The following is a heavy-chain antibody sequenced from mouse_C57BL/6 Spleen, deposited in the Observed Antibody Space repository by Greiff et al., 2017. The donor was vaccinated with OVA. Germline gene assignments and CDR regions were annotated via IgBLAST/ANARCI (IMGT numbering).Heavy chain of an antibody. D-gene: IGHD1-1*01. CDR3: ARTPITTVVRYAMDY. V-gene: IGHV14-3*01. CDR1: GFNIKNTY. Sequence: VQLQQSVAELVRPGASVKLSCTASGFNIKNTYMHWVKQRPEQGLEWIGKIDPANGNTKYAPKFQGKATITADTSSNTAYLQLSSLTSEDTAIYYCARTPITTVVRYAMDYWGQGTSVTVSS. CDR2: IDPANGNT. J-gene: IGHJ4*01.